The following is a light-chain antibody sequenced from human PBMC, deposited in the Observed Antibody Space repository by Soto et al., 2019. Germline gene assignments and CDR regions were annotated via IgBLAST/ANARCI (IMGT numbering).Light chain of an antibody. V-gene: IGKV3-15*01. Sequence: EIVMTQSPATLSVSPGERVTLSCRASQTISSNLAWYQQKPGQAPILLIHGASTRASGVLDRFSGSGSGTDFTLTISSLQSEDFAVYYCQQYHNWPPQYTFGQGTKLQIK. CDR3: QQYHNWPPQYT. J-gene: IGKJ2*01. CDR1: QTISSN. CDR2: GAS.